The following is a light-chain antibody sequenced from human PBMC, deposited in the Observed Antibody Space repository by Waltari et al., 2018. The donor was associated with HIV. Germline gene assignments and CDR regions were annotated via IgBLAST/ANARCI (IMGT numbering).Light chain of an antibody. J-gene: IGKJ4*01. Sequence: DIQMTQSHSTLSPSLGDRVTITCRAVQSTSSWLAWYQQKPGKAPKLLIYQASTLESGVPSRFSGSGSGTEFTLTISSLQPDDFATYYCQQYNNYFLTFGGGTKVEIK. CDR1: QSTSSW. CDR2: QAS. CDR3: QQYNNYFLT. V-gene: IGKV1-5*03.